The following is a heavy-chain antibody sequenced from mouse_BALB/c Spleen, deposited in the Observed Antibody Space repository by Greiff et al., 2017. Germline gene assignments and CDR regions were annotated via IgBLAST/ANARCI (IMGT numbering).Heavy chain of an antibody. CDR3: ARLDGNYVDWYFDV. CDR1: GYSITSDYA. J-gene: IGHJ1*01. D-gene: IGHD2-1*01. CDR2: ISYSGST. Sequence: VQLKESGPGLVKPSQSLSLTCTVTGYSITSDYAWNWIRQFPGNKLEWMGYISYSGSTSYNPSLKSRISITRDTSKNQFFLQLNSVTTEDTATYYCARLDGNYVDWYFDVWGAGTTVTVSS. V-gene: IGHV3-2*02.